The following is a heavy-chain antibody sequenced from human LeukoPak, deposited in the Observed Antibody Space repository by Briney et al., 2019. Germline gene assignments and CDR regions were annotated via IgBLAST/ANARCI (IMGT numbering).Heavy chain of an antibody. D-gene: IGHD5-24*01. J-gene: IGHJ4*02. Sequence: GGSLRLSCAASGFTFSSYWMSWVRQAPGKGLEWVANIKQDGSEKYYVDSVKGRFTISRDNAKNSLYLQMNSLRAEDTAVYYCAVGESEMATISGYFDYWGQGTLVTVSS. V-gene: IGHV3-7*01. CDR3: AVGESEMATISGYFDY. CDR2: IKQDGSEK. CDR1: GFTFSSYW.